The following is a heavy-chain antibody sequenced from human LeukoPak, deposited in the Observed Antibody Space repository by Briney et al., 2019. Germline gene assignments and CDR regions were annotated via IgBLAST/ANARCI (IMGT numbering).Heavy chain of an antibody. D-gene: IGHD4-17*01. CDR1: GGSISSSSYY. Sequence: SETLSLTCTVSGGSISSSSYYWGWIRQPPGKGLEWIGNIYYSGSTYYNPSLKSRVAISVDTSKNQFSLKLSSVTAADTAVYYCARTTVTNWFDPWGQGTLVTVSS. V-gene: IGHV4-39*07. CDR3: ARTTVTNWFDP. CDR2: IYYSGST. J-gene: IGHJ5*02.